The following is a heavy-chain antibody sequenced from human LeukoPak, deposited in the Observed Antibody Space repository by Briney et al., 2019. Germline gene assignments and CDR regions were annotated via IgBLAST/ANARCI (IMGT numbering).Heavy chain of an antibody. CDR1: GGTFSSYA. V-gene: IGHV1-69*05. CDR3: AVATYYYDSGGSPFDY. Sequence: ASVKVSRKASGGTFSSYAISWVRQAPGQGLEWMGGIIPIFGTANYAQKFQGRVTITTDESTSTAYMELSSLRSEDTAVYYCAVATYYYDSGGSPFDYWGQGTLVTVSS. D-gene: IGHD3-22*01. J-gene: IGHJ4*02. CDR2: IIPIFGTA.